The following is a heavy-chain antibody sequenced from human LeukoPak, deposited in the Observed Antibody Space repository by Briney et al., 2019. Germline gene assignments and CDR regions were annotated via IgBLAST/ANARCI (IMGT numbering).Heavy chain of an antibody. CDR3: AREGGDAFDI. D-gene: IGHD3-16*01. CDR2: ISSTNTYI. Sequence: PGGSLRLSCAASGFTFTTHSFNWLRQAPGRGLEWVASISSTNTYIKYADSVKGRFTISRDNTKNSVFLQMNSLTGEDTAVYYCAREGGDAFDIWGQGTMVTVSS. J-gene: IGHJ3*02. V-gene: IGHV3-21*01. CDR1: GFTFTTHS.